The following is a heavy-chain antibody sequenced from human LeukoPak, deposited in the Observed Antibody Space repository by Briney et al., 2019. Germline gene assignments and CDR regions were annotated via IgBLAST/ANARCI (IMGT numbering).Heavy chain of an antibody. D-gene: IGHD5-18*01. J-gene: IGHJ4*02. CDR1: GFTFISYA. CDR2: ISGSGGST. CDR3: PKDLSTTWIQLWSPFDY. V-gene: IGHV3-23*01. Sequence: GGSLRLSCAASGFTFISYAMSWVRQAPGKGLEWVSAISGSGGSTYYADSVKGRFTISRDNSKNTLYLQMNSLRAEDTAVYYCPKDLSTTWIQLWSPFDYWGQGTLVTVSS.